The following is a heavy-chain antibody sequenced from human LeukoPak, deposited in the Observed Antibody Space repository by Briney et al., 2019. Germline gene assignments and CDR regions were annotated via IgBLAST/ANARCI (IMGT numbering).Heavy chain of an antibody. J-gene: IGHJ6*02. V-gene: IGHV4-34*01. CDR2: INHSGST. CDR3: ARSPSYYDILTGYSNYYYYYGMDV. CDR1: GGSFSGYY. D-gene: IGHD3-9*01. Sequence: PSETLSLTCAVYGGSFSGYYWSWIRQPPGKRLEWIGEINHSGSTNYNPSLKSRVTISVDTSKNQFSLKLSSVTAADTAVYYCARSPSYYDILTGYSNYYYYYGMDVWGQGTTVTVSS.